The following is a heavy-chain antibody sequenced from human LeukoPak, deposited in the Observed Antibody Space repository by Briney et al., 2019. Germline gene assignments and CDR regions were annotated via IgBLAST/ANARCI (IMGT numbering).Heavy chain of an antibody. J-gene: IGHJ4*02. CDR2: IGAYNGNT. CDR3: ARSKHWNFDY. CDR1: GGTFSSYA. Sequence: ASVKVSCKASGGTFSSYAISWVRQAPGQGLEWMGWIGAYNGNTNYAQKLQGRVTMTTDTSTSTAYMELRSLRSDDTAVYYCARSKHWNFDYWGQGTLVTVCS. D-gene: IGHD3-3*02. V-gene: IGHV1-18*01.